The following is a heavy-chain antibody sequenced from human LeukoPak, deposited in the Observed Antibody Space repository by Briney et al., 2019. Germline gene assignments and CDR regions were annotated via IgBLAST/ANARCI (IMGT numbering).Heavy chain of an antibody. CDR2: INPNSGGT. Sequence: ASVKVSCKASGYTFTGHYMHWVRQAPGQGLEWMGWINPNSGGTNYAQKFQGRVTMTRDTSITTAYMELSSLRSDDTAVYSCARGVTARGFYYYMDIWGKGTTVTVSS. D-gene: IGHD2-21*02. CDR3: ARGVTARGFYYYMDI. V-gene: IGHV1-2*02. CDR1: GYTFTGHY. J-gene: IGHJ6*03.